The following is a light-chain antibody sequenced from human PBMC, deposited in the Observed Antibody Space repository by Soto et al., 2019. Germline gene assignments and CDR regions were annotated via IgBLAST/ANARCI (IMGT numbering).Light chain of an antibody. CDR3: CSYAGSSTVV. CDR2: EVS. Sequence: QAASVSGSPGQSITISCTGTSSDVGSYNLVSWYQQHPGKAPKLMIYEVSKRPSGVPNHFSGSKSGNTASLTISGLQAEDEADYYCCSYAGSSTVVFGGGTKVTVL. CDR1: SSDVGSYNL. J-gene: IGLJ2*01. V-gene: IGLV2-23*02.